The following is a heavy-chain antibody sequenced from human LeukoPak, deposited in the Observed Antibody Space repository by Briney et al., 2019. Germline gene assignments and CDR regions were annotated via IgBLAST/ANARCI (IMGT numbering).Heavy chain of an antibody. CDR2: IIPIFGTA. CDR3: ARDRELLYRYENWFDP. CDR1: GYTFTSYG. V-gene: IGHV1-69*13. D-gene: IGHD3-3*01. Sequence: GASVKVSCKASGYTFTSYGISWVRQAPGQGLEWMGGIIPIFGTANYAQKFQGRVTITADESTSTAYMELSSLRSEDTAVYYCARDRELLYRYENWFDPWGQGTLVTVSS. J-gene: IGHJ5*02.